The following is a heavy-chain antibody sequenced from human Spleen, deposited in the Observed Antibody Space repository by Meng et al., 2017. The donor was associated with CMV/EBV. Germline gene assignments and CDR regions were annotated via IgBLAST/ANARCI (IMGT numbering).Heavy chain of an antibody. D-gene: IGHD2-21*01. V-gene: IGHV1-18*01. CDR1: TFHSYG. Sequence: TFHSYGITWVRQAPGQGLEWVRWISSYNRNTNYAQKFRGRVTLTTATSTSIAYMELRSLRSDDTSVYYCATIAYCGGDCYKVRPLYDHWGQGTLVTVSS. CDR3: ATIAYCGGDCYKVRPLYDH. J-gene: IGHJ5*02. CDR2: ISSYNRNT.